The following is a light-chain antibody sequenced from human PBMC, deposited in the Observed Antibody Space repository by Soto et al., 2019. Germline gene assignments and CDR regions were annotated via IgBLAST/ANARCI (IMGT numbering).Light chain of an antibody. Sequence: EVVFTQSPVTLSLSPVERATLSCRASQIFRGLLAWYQQKPGQAPRLLISDASTRATGIPARFSGSGSGTEFTLTVSSLQSEDFAVYYCQKYIKWPINFGQGTRLEIK. CDR3: QKYIKWPIN. CDR1: QIFRGL. CDR2: DAS. V-gene: IGKV3-15*01. J-gene: IGKJ5*01.